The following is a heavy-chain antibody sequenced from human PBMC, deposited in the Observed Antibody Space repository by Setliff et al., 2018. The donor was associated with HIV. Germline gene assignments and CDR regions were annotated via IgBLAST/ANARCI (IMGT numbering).Heavy chain of an antibody. CDR2: IKSDGTEK. Sequence: GGSLRLSCAASGFTFSSYAMGWVRQAPGKGLEWVGNIKSDGTEKNYADSVRGRFTISRDNTKNSLYLQMDGLRAEDTAVYYCARKLRPGHGMDVWGQGTTVTVSS. CDR3: ARKLRPGHGMDV. CDR1: GFTFSSYA. J-gene: IGHJ6*02. V-gene: IGHV3-7*01. D-gene: IGHD3-10*01.